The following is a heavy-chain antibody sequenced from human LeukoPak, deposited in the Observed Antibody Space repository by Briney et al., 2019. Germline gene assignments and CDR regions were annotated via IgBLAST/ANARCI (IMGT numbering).Heavy chain of an antibody. Sequence: PSETLSLTCAVYGGSFSGYYWSWIRQPPGKGLEWIGETNHSGSTNYNPSLKSRVTISVDTSKNQFSLKLSSVTAADTAVYYCARVVVVVPGAIKGYAYYFDYWGQGTLVTVSS. V-gene: IGHV4-34*01. CDR2: TNHSGST. D-gene: IGHD2-2*01. CDR1: GGSFSGYY. CDR3: ARVVVVVPGAIKGYAYYFDY. J-gene: IGHJ4*02.